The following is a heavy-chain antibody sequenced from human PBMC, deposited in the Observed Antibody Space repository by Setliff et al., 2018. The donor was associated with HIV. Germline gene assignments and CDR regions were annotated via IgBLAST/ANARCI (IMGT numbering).Heavy chain of an antibody. CDR1: GFTFSNYE. V-gene: IGHV3-23*01. CDR2: ISGSGDST. J-gene: IGHJ5*02. D-gene: IGHD3-3*01. Sequence: GGSLRLSCAASGFTFSNYEMTWVRQAPGKGLEWVSGISGSGDSTYYAESVKGRFTISRDNSKNTMFLQMNNLRAEDTAFYYCAKDYTPTFWEYNWFDLWGQGTLVTVSS. CDR3: AKDYTPTFWEYNWFDL.